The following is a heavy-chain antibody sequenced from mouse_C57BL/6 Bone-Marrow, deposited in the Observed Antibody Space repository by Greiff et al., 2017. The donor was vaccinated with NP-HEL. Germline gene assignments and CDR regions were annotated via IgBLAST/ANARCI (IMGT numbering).Heavy chain of an antibody. V-gene: IGHV1-12*01. CDR1: GYTFTSYN. D-gene: IGHD3-1*01. J-gene: IGHJ3*01. CDR3: ARAFAY. CDR2: IYPGNGDT. Sequence: LQQSGAELVKPGASVKMSCKASGYTFTSYNMHWVKQTPGQGLEWIGAIYPGNGDTSYNQKFKGKATLTADKSSSTAYMQLSSLTSEDSAVYYCARAFAYWGQGTLVTVSA.